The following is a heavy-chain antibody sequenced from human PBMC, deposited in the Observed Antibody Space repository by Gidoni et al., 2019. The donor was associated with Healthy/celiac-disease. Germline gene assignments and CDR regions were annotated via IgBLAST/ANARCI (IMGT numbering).Heavy chain of an antibody. Sequence: VQLLESGGGLVHPGGSLRLSCAAPAFPFSRYAMSWVRQAPGKGLEWVSAISGSGGSTYYADSVKGRFTISRDNSKNTLYLQMNSLRAEDTAVYYCAKLPPHGSGSYYNDYWGQGTLVTVSS. V-gene: IGHV3-23*01. CDR3: AKLPPHGSGSYYNDY. CDR2: ISGSGGST. CDR1: AFPFSRYA. D-gene: IGHD3-10*01. J-gene: IGHJ4*02.